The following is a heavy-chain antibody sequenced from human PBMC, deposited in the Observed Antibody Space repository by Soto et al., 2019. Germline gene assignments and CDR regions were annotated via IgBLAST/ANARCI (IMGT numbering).Heavy chain of an antibody. J-gene: IGHJ6*02. V-gene: IGHV3-48*03. CDR2: ISGTGNTI. D-gene: IGHD3-3*01. CDR3: ARRRSHYYYYGMDV. CDR1: GFIFSNYE. Sequence: GGSLGISCEASGFIFSNYEMTWVRQAPGKGLEWVSYISGTGNTIYYADSVRGRFTISRDRAKNLLYLQMSSLRAEDTAVYYCARRRSHYYYYGMDVWGRGTTVTVSS.